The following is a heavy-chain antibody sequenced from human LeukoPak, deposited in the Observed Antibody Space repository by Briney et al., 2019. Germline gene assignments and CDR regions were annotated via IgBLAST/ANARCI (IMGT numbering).Heavy chain of an antibody. D-gene: IGHD2-15*01. V-gene: IGHV4-4*02. CDR3: ARNYCCGDTCYSSLDY. CDR1: GDSVSSLNC. J-gene: IGHJ4*02. CDR2: IHHSGST. Sequence: SETLSLTFAVSGDSVSSLNCWSWVRQPPGKGLEWIEEIHHSGSTNYNASLRSRVTTSVDRAKNQFSLRLSSVTAADTAVYYCARNYCCGDTCYSSLDYWGQGTLVTVSS.